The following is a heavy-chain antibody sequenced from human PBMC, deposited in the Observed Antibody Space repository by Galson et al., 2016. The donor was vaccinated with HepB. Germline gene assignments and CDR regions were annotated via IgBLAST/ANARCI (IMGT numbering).Heavy chain of an antibody. Sequence: SLRLSCAASGSTLRTDWMHWARQSPGKGLMWVSRISPDGSRTSYADSVKGRFTIFRDNANDMLYLQMKSLRDEDTAVYYCARDVGGIRGYWGQGTLVTVSS. V-gene: IGHV3-74*01. CDR1: GSTLRTDW. CDR3: ARDVGGIRGY. CDR2: ISPDGSRT. J-gene: IGHJ4*02. D-gene: IGHD3-16*01.